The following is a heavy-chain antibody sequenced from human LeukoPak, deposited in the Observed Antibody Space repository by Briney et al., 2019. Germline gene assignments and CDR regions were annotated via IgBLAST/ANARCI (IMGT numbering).Heavy chain of an antibody. CDR1: GGTFSSYA. CDR3: ARKAESSSSYYYYYYYMDV. D-gene: IGHD6-13*01. CDR2: IIPIFGTA. Sequence: ASVKVSCKASGGTFSSYAISWVRQAPGQGLEWMGGIIPIFGTANYAQKFQGRVTITADESTSTAYMELSSLRSEDTAVYYCARKAESSSSYYYYYYYMDVWGKGTTVTISS. V-gene: IGHV1-69*13. J-gene: IGHJ6*03.